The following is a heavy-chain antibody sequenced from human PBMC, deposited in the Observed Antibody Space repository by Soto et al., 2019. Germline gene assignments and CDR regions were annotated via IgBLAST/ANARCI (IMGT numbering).Heavy chain of an antibody. CDR2: IYDSGST. Sequence: QVPLQESGPGLVKPSQTLSLTCTVSGGSISSGGYYWSWIRQHPGKGLEWIGYIYDSGSTYYNPSLKSRFTISVDTSKNQFSLKLSSVTAADTAVYYCARDRCSSTSCYSGWFDPWGQGTLVTVSS. CDR1: GGSISSGGYY. CDR3: ARDRCSSTSCYSGWFDP. J-gene: IGHJ5*02. D-gene: IGHD2-2*01. V-gene: IGHV4-31*03.